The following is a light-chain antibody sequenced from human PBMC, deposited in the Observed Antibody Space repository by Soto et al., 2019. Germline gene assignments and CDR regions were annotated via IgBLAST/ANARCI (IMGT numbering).Light chain of an antibody. CDR3: SSYTSSSTLYVV. Sequence: QSALTQPASVSGSPGQSITISCTGTSSDVGGYNYVSWYQQHPGKAPKLMIYDVSNRPSGVSNRFSGSKSGNTASLTISGLQAEDEADYYCSSYTSSSTLYVVFGGGTKLTDL. J-gene: IGLJ2*01. CDR2: DVS. V-gene: IGLV2-14*01. CDR1: SSDVGGYNY.